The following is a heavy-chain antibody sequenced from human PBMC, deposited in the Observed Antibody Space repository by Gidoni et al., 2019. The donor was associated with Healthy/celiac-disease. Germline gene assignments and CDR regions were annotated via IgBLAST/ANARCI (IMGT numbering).Heavy chain of an antibody. Sequence: EVQLVESGGGLVQPGGSLRLSCAASGFTFSSYSMNWVRQAPGKGLEWVSYISSSSSTIYYADSVKGRFTISRDNAKNSLYLQMNSLRAEDTAVYYCARDPGWGSGGAFDIWGQGTMVTVSS. D-gene: IGHD6-19*01. V-gene: IGHV3-48*01. CDR3: ARDPGWGSGGAFDI. CDR1: GFTFSSYS. J-gene: IGHJ3*02. CDR2: ISSSSSTI.